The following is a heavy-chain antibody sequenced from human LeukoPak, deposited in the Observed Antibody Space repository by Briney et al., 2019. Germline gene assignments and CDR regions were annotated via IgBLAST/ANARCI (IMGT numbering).Heavy chain of an antibody. CDR3: ARVITMVRGVDWFDP. J-gene: IGHJ5*02. V-gene: IGHV4-30-4*08. CDR2: IYYSGST. Sequence: SETLSLTCTVSGGSISSGGYYWSWIRQPPGKGLEWIGYIYYSGSTYYNPSLKSRVTISVDTSKNQFSLKLSSVTAADTAVYYCARVITMVRGVDWFDPWGQETLVTVSS. D-gene: IGHD3-10*01. CDR1: GGSISSGGYY.